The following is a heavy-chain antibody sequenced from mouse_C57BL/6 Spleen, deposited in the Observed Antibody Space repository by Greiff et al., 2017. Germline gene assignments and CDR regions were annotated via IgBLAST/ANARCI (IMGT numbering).Heavy chain of an antibody. D-gene: IGHD2-2*01. CDR2: ISDGGSYT. Sequence: EVQVLESGGGLVKPGGSLKLSCAASGFTFSSYAMSWVRQTPEKRLEWVATISDGGSYTYYPDNVKGRFTISRDNAKNNLYLQMSHLKSEDTAMYYCARVRGYPYWYFDVWGTGTTVTVSS. CDR1: GFTFSSYA. V-gene: IGHV5-4*01. J-gene: IGHJ1*03. CDR3: ARVRGYPYWYFDV.